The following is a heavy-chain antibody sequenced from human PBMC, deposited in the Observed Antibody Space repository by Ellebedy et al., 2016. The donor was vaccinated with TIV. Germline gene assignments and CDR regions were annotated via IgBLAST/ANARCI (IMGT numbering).Heavy chain of an antibody. CDR1: GYTFTSFG. V-gene: IGHV1-18*04. CDR3: ARVIGLRDCSGDICSPPPPLDH. J-gene: IGHJ4*02. D-gene: IGHD2-15*01. CDR2: ISAFNGDT. Sequence: ASVKVSCKASGYTFTSFGITWVRQAPGQGLEWMGWISAFNGDTHYVQKLQGRVTMTSATSTSTAYMELRSLRSDDTAVYYCARVIGLRDCSGDICSPPPPLDHWGQGALVTVSS.